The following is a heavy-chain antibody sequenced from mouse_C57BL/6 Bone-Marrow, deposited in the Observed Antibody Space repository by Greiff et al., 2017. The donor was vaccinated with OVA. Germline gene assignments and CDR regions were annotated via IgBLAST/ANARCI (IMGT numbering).Heavy chain of an antibody. CDR1: GYTFTSYW. CDR3: AREGYGSSFVWYFDV. Sequence: QVQLQQSGAELAKPGASVKLSCKASGYTFTSYWMNWVKQRPGKGLEWIGRIYPGDGDTNYNGKFKGKATLTADKSSSTAYMQLSSLTSEDSAVYFCAREGYGSSFVWYFDVWGTGTTVTVSS. J-gene: IGHJ1*03. V-gene: IGHV1-82*01. CDR2: IYPGDGDT. D-gene: IGHD1-1*01.